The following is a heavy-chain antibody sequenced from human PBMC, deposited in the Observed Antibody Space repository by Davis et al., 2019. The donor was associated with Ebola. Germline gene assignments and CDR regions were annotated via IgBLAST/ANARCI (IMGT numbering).Heavy chain of an antibody. D-gene: IGHD3-3*01. J-gene: IGHJ4*02. Sequence: PSETLSLTCTVSGSISSSSYYWGWIRQPPGKGLEWIGSIYYRGTTYYNPSLKSRVTISVDTSKNQFSLKVSSVTASDTAVYYCARLTIFGVAREGYWGQGTLVTVSS. CDR2: IYYRGTT. V-gene: IGHV4-39*01. CDR1: GSISSSSYY. CDR3: ARLTIFGVAREGY.